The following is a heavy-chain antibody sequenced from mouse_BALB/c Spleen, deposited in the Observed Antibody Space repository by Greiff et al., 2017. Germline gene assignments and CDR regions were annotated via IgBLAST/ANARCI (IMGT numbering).Heavy chain of an antibody. D-gene: IGHD2-14*01. Sequence: EVKLQESGGGLVQPGGSLKLSCAASGFTFSSYGMSWVRQTPDKRLELVATINSNGGSTYYPDSVKGRFTISRDNAKNTLYLQMSSLKSEDTAMYYCARDRYDGFAYWGQGTLVTVSA. CDR2: INSNGGST. CDR3: ARDRYDGFAY. CDR1: GFTFSSYG. J-gene: IGHJ3*01. V-gene: IGHV5-6-3*01.